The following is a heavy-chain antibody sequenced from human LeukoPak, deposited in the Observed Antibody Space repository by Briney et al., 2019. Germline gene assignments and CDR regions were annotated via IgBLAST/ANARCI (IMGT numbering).Heavy chain of an antibody. J-gene: IGHJ4*02. CDR3: AKDDDWLRFEH. CDR1: GFTFSSHG. V-gene: IGHV3-23*01. Sequence: GGSLRLSCAASGFTFSSHGMNWVRQAPGKGLEWVSGISGSGGRTYYADSVKGRFTISRDNSNHMLYLQMNSLIAEDTAIYYCAKDDDWLRFEHWGRGTPVTVSS. D-gene: IGHD5-12*01. CDR2: ISGSGGRT.